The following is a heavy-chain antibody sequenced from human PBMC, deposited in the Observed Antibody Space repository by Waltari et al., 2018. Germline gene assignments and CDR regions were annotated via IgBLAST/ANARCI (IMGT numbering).Heavy chain of an antibody. Sequence: QVQLVQSGAEVKKPGASVKVSCKASGYTFTGYYMHWLRQAPGQGLEWMGWINPNSGGTNYAQKFQGRVTMTRDTSISTAYMELSRLRSDDTAVYYCARDHPPAFYYGSGSYYSNWGQGTLVTVSS. CDR1: GYTFTGYY. CDR3: ARDHPPAFYYGSGSYYSN. V-gene: IGHV1-2*02. CDR2: INPNSGGT. J-gene: IGHJ4*02. D-gene: IGHD3-10*01.